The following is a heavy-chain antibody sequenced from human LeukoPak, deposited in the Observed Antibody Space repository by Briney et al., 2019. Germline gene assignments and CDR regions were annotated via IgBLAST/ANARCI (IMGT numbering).Heavy chain of an antibody. V-gene: IGHV3-30*02. CDR2: IWYDGSIK. J-gene: IGHJ4*02. CDR1: GFTFNSYG. D-gene: IGHD6-19*01. CDR3: GKGSSTSGCPDY. Sequence: GGSLRLSCAASGFTFNSYGMHWVRQAPGKGLDWVAFIWYDGSIKHYADSVKGRFTISRDNSKNTLFLQMNGLRPEDTAVYYCGKGSSTSGCPDYWGQGTLVTVSS.